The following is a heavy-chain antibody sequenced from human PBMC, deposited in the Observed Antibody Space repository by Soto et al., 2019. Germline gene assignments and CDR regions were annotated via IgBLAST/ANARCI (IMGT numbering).Heavy chain of an antibody. CDR1: GGSISSSSYY. CDR3: ARRRRYDFNWFDP. J-gene: IGHJ5*02. D-gene: IGHD3-3*01. V-gene: IGHV4-39*01. CDR2: IYYSGST. Sequence: LSLTCTVSGGSISSSSYYWGWIRQPPGKGLEWIGSIYYSGSTYYNPSLKSRVTISVDTSKNQFSLKLSSVTAADTAVYYCARRRRYDFNWFDPWGQGTLVTVPS.